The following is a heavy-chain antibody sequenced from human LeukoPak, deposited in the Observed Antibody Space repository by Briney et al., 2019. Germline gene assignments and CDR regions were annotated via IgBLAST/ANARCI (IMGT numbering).Heavy chain of an antibody. CDR2: ISHDGNNE. V-gene: IGHV3-30*18. Sequence: PGGSLGLSCAASGFTFTNYGFHWVRQAPGKGLEWVALISHDGNNEYYADSVKGRFATSRDDSKNTLYLQMNSLRAEDTALYYCAKAGIAVAGTPFDYWGQGTLVTVSS. D-gene: IGHD6-19*01. CDR1: GFTFTNYG. CDR3: AKAGIAVAGTPFDY. J-gene: IGHJ4*02.